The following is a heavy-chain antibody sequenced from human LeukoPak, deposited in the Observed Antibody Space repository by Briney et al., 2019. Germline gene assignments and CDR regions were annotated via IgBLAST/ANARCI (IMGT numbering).Heavy chain of an antibody. CDR2: ISGSGGST. D-gene: IGHD4-11*01. J-gene: IGHJ5*02. V-gene: IGHV3-23*01. CDR1: GFTFSSYA. Sequence: GGSLRLSCAASGFTFSSYATSWVRQAPGKGLEWVSGISGSGGSTYYADSVKGRFTISRDNSKNTLYLQMNSLRAEDTAVYYCAKGLQGYSSSWFDPWGQGTLVTVSS. CDR3: AKGLQGYSSSWFDP.